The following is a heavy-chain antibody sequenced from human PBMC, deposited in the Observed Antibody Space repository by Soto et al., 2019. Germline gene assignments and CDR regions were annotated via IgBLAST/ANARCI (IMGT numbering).Heavy chain of an antibody. CDR3: ARDWFGIDY. D-gene: IGHD3-16*01. CDR1: GYTFTSYG. V-gene: IGHV1-18*01. Sequence: QVQLVQSGAEVKKPGASVKVSCKASGYTFTSYGISWVRQAPGQGLEWMGWINPYNSNTNYAHKLQATVTMTTDTSTNTAYMELRSLTSDDPAVDYCARDWFGIDYWGQGTLVTVSS. CDR2: INPYNSNT. J-gene: IGHJ4*02.